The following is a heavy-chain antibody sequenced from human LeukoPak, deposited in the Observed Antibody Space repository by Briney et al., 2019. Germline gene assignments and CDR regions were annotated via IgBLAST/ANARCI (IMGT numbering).Heavy chain of an antibody. D-gene: IGHD3-3*01. Sequence: SVKVSCKASGGTFSSYAISWVRQAPGQGLEWMGRIIPILGIANYAQKFQGRVTITTDESTSTAYMELSSLRSEDTAVYYCASPTPWGDPRPDYDFWSGYPYWGQGTLVTVSS. CDR1: GGTFSSYA. CDR2: IIPILGIA. J-gene: IGHJ4*02. CDR3: ASPTPWGDPRPDYDFWSGYPY. V-gene: IGHV1-69*04.